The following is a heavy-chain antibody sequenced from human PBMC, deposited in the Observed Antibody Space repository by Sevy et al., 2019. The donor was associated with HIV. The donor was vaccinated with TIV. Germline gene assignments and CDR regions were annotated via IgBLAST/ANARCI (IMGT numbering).Heavy chain of an antibody. CDR1: GFTFSSYS. D-gene: IGHD2-2*01. Sequence: GGSLRLSCAASGFTFSSYSMNWVRQAPGKGLEWVSSISSSSSYIYYADSVKGRFTISRDNAKNSLYLRMNSLRAEDTAVYYCARDRVVVPAANDLYYYGMDVWGQGTTVTVSS. J-gene: IGHJ6*02. CDR3: ARDRVVVPAANDLYYYGMDV. V-gene: IGHV3-21*01. CDR2: ISSSSSYI.